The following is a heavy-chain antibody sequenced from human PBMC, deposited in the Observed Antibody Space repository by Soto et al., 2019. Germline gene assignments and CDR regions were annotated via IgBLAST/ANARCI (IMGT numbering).Heavy chain of an antibody. CDR2: INTNTGNP. Sequence: ALVKVSWKASGYALTSYAVSWGRQDPEQGLEWMGWINTNTGNPMYAQGNTRRFVFSLDTSVSTAYLQICSLKAEDTAVYYCSREGDSSGSNEENWFDLWGQGTLVTVSS. J-gene: IGHJ5*01. CDR1: GYALTSYA. CDR3: SREGDSSGSNEENWFDL. V-gene: IGHV7-4-1*01. D-gene: IGHD3-22*01.